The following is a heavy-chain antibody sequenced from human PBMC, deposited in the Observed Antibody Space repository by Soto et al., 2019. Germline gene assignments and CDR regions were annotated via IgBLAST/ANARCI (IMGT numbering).Heavy chain of an antibody. Sequence: GGSLRLSWAASGFTFSSYGMHWVRQAPGKGLEWVAVIWYDGSNKYYADSVKGRFTISRDNSKNPLYLQMNSLRAEDTAVYYCARGASSSWYWFDPWGKGTLVTVSS. CDR2: IWYDGSNK. D-gene: IGHD6-13*01. CDR1: GFTFSSYG. CDR3: ARGASSSWYWFDP. V-gene: IGHV3-33*08. J-gene: IGHJ5*02.